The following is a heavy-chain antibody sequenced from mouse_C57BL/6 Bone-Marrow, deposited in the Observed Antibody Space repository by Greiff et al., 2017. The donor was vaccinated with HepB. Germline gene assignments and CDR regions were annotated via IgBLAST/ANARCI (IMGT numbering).Heavy chain of an antibody. V-gene: IGHV1-69*01. CDR2: IDPSDSYT. J-gene: IGHJ4*01. D-gene: IGHD1-1*01. Sequence: QVQLQQPGAELVMPGASVKLSCKASGYTFTSYWMHWVKQRPGQGLEWIGEIDPSDSYTNYNQKFKGKSTLTVDKSSSTAYMQLSSLTSEDSAVYDCARDGYYGSYAMDYWGQGTSVTVSS. CDR1: GYTFTSYW. CDR3: ARDGYYGSYAMDY.